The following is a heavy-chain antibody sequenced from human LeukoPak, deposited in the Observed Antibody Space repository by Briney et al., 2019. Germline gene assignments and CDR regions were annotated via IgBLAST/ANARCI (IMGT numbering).Heavy chain of an antibody. CDR3: AREKGRGVISPYFDY. J-gene: IGHJ4*02. CDR2: IYSDGST. D-gene: IGHD3-10*01. Sequence: GGSLRLSCAASGFTFSDYYMSWIRQAPGKGLEWVSVIYSDGSTYYEDSVKGRFTISRDNSKNTLSLQMNSLRAEDTAVYYCAREKGRGVISPYFDYWGQGTLVTVSS. CDR1: GFTFSDYY. V-gene: IGHV3-53*01.